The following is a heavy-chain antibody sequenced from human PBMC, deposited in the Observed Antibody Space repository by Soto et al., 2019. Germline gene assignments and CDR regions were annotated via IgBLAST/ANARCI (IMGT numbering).Heavy chain of an antibody. CDR3: ARGSGYHNY. CDR2: IYPSDSDT. Sequence: GESLKISCKGSGYPFTTNWIAWVRQMPGKGLERMGIIYPSDSDTTYSPSFRGQVTISVDKSTSTAYLQWSSLKASDTAIYYCARGSGYHNYWGQGTLATVSS. D-gene: IGHD5-12*01. V-gene: IGHV5-51*01. J-gene: IGHJ4*02. CDR1: GYPFTTNW.